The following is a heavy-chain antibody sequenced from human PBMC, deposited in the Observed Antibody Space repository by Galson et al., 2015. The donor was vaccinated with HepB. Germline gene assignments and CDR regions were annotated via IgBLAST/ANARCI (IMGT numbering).Heavy chain of an antibody. CDR2: IIPILGIA. V-gene: IGHV1-69*04. CDR3: ARDMTYYDFWSGYFIDY. Sequence: SVKVSCKASGGTFSSYAISWVRQAPGQGLEWMGRIIPILGIANYAQKFQGRVTITADKSTSTAYMELSSLRSEDTAVYYCARDMTYYDFWSGYFIDYWGQGTLVTVSS. J-gene: IGHJ4*02. D-gene: IGHD3-3*01. CDR1: GGTFSSYA.